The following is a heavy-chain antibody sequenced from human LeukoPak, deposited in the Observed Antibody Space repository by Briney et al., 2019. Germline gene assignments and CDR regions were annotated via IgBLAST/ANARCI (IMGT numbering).Heavy chain of an antibody. CDR1: GYTFTGYY. CDR2: INPNSGGT. V-gene: IGHV1-2*02. D-gene: IGHD6-6*01. Sequence: ASVKVSCKASGYTFTGYYMHWVRQAPGQGLEWMGWINPNSGGTNYQGRVTMTRDTSISTAYMELSRLRSDDTAVYCCARESAMLEQPVLVWGQGTLVTVSS. J-gene: IGHJ4*02. CDR3: ARESAMLEQPVLV.